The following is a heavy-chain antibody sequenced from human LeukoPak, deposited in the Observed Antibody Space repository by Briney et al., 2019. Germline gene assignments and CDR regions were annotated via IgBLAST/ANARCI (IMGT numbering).Heavy chain of an antibody. CDR1: GFTFSTYA. V-gene: IGHV3-23*01. CDR3: ANSLGGGYFGFDY. CDR2: ISGSGGST. D-gene: IGHD3-22*01. J-gene: IGHJ4*02. Sequence: PGGSLRLSCAAGFTFSTYAMSWVRQAPGKGLEWVSGISGSGGSTYYADSVKGRFTISRDNSKNTLYLQMNSLRAEDTAVYYCANSLGGGYFGFDYWGQGTLVTVSS.